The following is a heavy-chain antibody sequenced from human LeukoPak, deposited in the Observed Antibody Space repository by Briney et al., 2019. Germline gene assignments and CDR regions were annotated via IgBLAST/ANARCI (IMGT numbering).Heavy chain of an antibody. Sequence: KTGGSLRLSCAASGFTFSSYSMNWVRQAPGKGLEWVSSISSSSSYIYYADSVKGRFTISRDNAKNSLYLQMNSLRAEHTAVYYCARDAYSERDFDYWGQGTLVTVSS. V-gene: IGHV3-21*01. CDR2: ISSSSSYI. CDR3: ARDAYSERDFDY. CDR1: GFTFSSYS. D-gene: IGHD1-1*01. J-gene: IGHJ4*02.